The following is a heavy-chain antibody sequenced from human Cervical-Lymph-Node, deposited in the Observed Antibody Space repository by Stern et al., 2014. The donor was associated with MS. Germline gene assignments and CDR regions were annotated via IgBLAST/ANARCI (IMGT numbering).Heavy chain of an antibody. Sequence: QVTLRESGPVLVKPTETLTLTCTVSGFSLSNIRMGVSWIRQPPGKALEWLAPIFSNAEKSYSTSLGSRLTISKDTSKSQVFLSMTDMDPLDTATYYCARTSTTLYYYYAMDVWGQGATVTVSS. CDR3: ARTSTTLYYYYAMDV. CDR2: IFSNAEK. CDR1: GFSLSNIRMG. V-gene: IGHV2-26*01. J-gene: IGHJ6*02. D-gene: IGHD1-14*01.